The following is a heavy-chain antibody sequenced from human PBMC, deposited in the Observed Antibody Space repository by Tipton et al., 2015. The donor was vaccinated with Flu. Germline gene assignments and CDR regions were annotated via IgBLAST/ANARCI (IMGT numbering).Heavy chain of an antibody. D-gene: IGHD1-26*01. CDR1: GDSISSGGYY. J-gene: IGHJ5*02. V-gene: IGHV4-39*07. CDR2: INQSGRP. CDR3: ARGSWEVRFDP. Sequence: TLSLTCTVSGDSISSGGYYWTWIRQSPGKGLEWIGEINQSGRPNYNPSLKNRVTISVDTSKNQFSLSLTSVTAADTAMYYCARGSWEVRFDPWGQGTLVTVSS.